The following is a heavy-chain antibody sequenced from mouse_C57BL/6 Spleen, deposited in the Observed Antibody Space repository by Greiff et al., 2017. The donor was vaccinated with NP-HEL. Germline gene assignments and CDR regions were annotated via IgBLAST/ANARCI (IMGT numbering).Heavy chain of an antibody. J-gene: IGHJ2*01. CDR2: IYPGDGDT. CDR3: ARSVSTMVTSYYFDY. V-gene: IGHV1-82*01. Sequence: QVQLQQSGPELVKPGASVKISCKASGYAFSSSWMNWVKQRPGKGLEWIGRIYPGDGDTNYNGKFKGKATLTADKSSSTAYMQLSSLTSEDSAVYFCARSVSTMVTSYYFDYWGQGTTLTVAS. D-gene: IGHD2-2*01. CDR1: GYAFSSSW.